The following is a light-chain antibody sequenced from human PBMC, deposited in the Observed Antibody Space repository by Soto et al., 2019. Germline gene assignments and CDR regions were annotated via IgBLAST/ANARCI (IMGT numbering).Light chain of an antibody. Sequence: QSALTQPPSASGSPGQSVTISCTGTKNDIAVYDFVSWYQHHPGKAPRLIIYEVVQRPAGVPDRFSGSKSGNTASLTVSGLQAADEADYFCKSYAGSNTYVFGSGTQVTVL. J-gene: IGLJ1*01. V-gene: IGLV2-8*01. CDR2: EVV. CDR3: KSYAGSNTYV. CDR1: KNDIAVYDF.